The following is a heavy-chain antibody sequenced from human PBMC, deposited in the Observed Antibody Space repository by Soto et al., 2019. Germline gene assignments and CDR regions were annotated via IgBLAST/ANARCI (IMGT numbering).Heavy chain of an antibody. CDR3: ARGGLAVAAAGWFDP. D-gene: IGHD6-19*01. V-gene: IGHV4-59*01. CDR1: GGSISSYY. CDR2: IYYSGST. Sequence: SETLSLTCTVSGGSISSYYWSWIRQPPGKGLEWIGYIYYSGSTNYNPSLKSRVTISVDTSKNQFSLKLSSVTAADTAVYYCARGGLAVAAAGWFDPWGQGTLVIVSS. J-gene: IGHJ5*02.